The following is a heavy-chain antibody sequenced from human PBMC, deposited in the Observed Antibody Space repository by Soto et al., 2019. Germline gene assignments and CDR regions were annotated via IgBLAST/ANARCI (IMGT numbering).Heavy chain of an antibody. CDR2: ISYDGSNK. J-gene: IGHJ6*02. D-gene: IGHD3-3*01. CDR1: GFTFSSYA. V-gene: IGHV3-30-3*01. Sequence: GGSLRLSCAASGFTFSSYAMHWVRQAPGKGLEWVAVISYDGSNKYYADSVKGRFTISRDNSKNTLYLQMNSLRAEDTAVYYCARESSTIFGVVMLGMDVWGQGTTVTVSS. CDR3: ARESSTIFGVVMLGMDV.